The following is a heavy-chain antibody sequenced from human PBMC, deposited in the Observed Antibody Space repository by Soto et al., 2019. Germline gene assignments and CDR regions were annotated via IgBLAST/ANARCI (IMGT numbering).Heavy chain of an antibody. CDR2: IHHSGST. CDR1: GYSINSDNW. J-gene: IGHJ5*02. CDR3: ARHAYYDILTGYYLSGFDP. V-gene: IGHV4-28*01. Sequence: SETLSLTCAVSGYSINSDNWWGWIRQPPGKGMEWIGYIHHSGSTYYNPSLKSRVTMSVDTSKNQFSLKLSSVTAADTAVYYCARHAYYDILTGYYLSGFDPWGQGTLVTVSS. D-gene: IGHD3-9*01.